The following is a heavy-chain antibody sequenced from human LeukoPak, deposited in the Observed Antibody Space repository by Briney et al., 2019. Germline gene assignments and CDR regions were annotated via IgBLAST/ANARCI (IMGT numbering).Heavy chain of an antibody. CDR2: IYSDTT. Sequence: GGSLRLSCTVSRLPVRTNPMRWVRQAPGKGLGWDSFIYSDTTHYSDSVKGRFTISRDNSKNTLYLQMNSLRAEDTAVYYCARGSSSDSLYYYYMDVWGKGTTVTVSS. CDR3: ARGSSSDSLYYYYMDV. CDR1: RLPVRTNP. V-gene: IGHV3-53*01. J-gene: IGHJ6*03. D-gene: IGHD6-25*01.